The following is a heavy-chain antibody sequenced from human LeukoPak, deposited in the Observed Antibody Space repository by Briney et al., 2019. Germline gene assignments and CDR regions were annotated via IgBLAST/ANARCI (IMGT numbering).Heavy chain of an antibody. D-gene: IGHD3-10*02. V-gene: IGHV3-21*01. CDR3: AELGITMIGGV. CDR2: ISSSSYI. J-gene: IGHJ6*04. Sequence: GGSLRLSCAASGFTFSRYSMNWVLQAPGKGLEWVSSISSSSYIYYADSVKGRFTISRDNAKNSLYLQMNSLRAEDTAVYYCAELGITMIGGVWGKGTTVTISS. CDR1: GFTFSRYS.